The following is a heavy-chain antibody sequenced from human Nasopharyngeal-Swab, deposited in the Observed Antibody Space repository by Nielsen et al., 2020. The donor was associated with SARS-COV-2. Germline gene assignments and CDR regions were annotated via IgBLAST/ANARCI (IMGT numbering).Heavy chain of an antibody. V-gene: IGHV4-39*01. D-gene: IGHD3/OR15-3a*01. Sequence: WIRQPPGKGLEWIGSIYYGGSTEYTPSIKSRVTRSEDTAKNQCYLTLRSVTAADTAVYYCARAGVDFSTGSSGGCFDYWGQGTLVTVSS. CDR2: IYYGGST. J-gene: IGHJ4*02. CDR3: ARAGVDFSTGSSGGCFDY.